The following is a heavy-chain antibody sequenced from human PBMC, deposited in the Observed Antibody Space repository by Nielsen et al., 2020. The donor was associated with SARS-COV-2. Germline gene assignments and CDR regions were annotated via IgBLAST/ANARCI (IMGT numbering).Heavy chain of an antibody. V-gene: IGHV4-59*12. J-gene: IGHJ4*02. CDR3: ARGPYYDSSGYYIYYFDY. CDR1: GGSISSYF. Sequence: SETLSLTCTVSGGSISSYFWSWIRQPPGKGLERIGYIYYNGSTNYNPSLKSRVTISVDTSKNQFSLKLSSVTAADTAVYYCARGPYYDSSGYYIYYFDYWGQGTLVTVSS. CDR2: IYYNGST. D-gene: IGHD3-22*01.